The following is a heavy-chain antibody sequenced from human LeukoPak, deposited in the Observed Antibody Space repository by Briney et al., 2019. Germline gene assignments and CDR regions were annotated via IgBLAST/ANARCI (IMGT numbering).Heavy chain of an antibody. CDR3: AKDLEYSGSWTPGAFDS. J-gene: IGHJ4*02. Sequence: GGSLRLSCAASGFTFSSYEMNWVRQAPGKGLEWVAFIRYDGTTQYYADSVKGRFTISRDNSKNTLYLQMNRLRAEDTAVYHCAKDLEYSGSWTPGAFDSWGQGTLVTVSS. V-gene: IGHV3-30*02. CDR1: GFTFSSYE. D-gene: IGHD3-10*01. CDR2: IRYDGTTQ.